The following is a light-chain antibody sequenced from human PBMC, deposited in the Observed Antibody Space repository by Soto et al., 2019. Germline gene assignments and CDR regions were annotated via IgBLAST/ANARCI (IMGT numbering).Light chain of an antibody. V-gene: IGKV1-39*01. CDR3: QQSYSTPPT. CDR2: AES. Sequence: DIQMTQSPSSLSASVGDRVTITCRASQSISSYLNWYQQKPGKAPKRLIYAESSLQSGVPSRFSGSRSGTDFTLTISSLHPEDFATYYCQQSYSTPPTFGQGTKVEIK. J-gene: IGKJ1*01. CDR1: QSISSY.